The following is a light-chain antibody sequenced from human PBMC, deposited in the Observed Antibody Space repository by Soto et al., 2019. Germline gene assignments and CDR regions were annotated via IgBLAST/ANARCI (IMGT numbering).Light chain of an antibody. V-gene: IGLV2-14*01. CDR3: SSSTSSNTFV. CDR2: EVI. Sequence: QSALTQPASVSGAPGQSITISCTGTNSDVNYVSWHQQHPGKAPKLMICEVINRSSGVSTRFSGSKSGNTASLTISGLQAEDEADYYCSSSTSSNTFVFGTGTKFTVL. J-gene: IGLJ1*01. CDR1: NSDVNY.